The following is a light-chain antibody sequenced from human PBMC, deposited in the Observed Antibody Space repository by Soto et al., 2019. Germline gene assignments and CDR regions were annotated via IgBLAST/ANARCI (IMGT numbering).Light chain of an antibody. V-gene: IGKV3-20*01. CDR1: QSVSSY. J-gene: IGKJ5*01. CDR3: QQYDSSPLYT. CDR2: DAS. Sequence: EIVLTQSPATLSLSPGERATLSCRASQSVSSYLAWYQQKPGQAPRLLIYDASNRATGIPDRFSGSGSGTDFTLTISRLEPEDFAVYYCQQYDSSPLYTFGQGTRLEIK.